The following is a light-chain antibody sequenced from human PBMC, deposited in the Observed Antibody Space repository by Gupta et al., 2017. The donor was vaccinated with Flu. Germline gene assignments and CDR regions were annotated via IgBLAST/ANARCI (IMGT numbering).Light chain of an antibody. CDR2: EGS. J-gene: IGLJ1*01. V-gene: IGLV2-23*01. Sequence: SALPQPASVSGSPGQSITISCTGTDSDIGSYNLVSWYQLHPGKAPKLMIYEGSKRPSGVATRFFGSKSGSTAALTIAGLQAEEEAEYFCCSYAGSGTFYVFGTGTKFTVL. CDR3: CSYAGSGTFYV. CDR1: DSDIGSYNL.